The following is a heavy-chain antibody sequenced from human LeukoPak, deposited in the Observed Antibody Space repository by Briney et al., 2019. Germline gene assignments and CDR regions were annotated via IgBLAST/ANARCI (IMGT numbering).Heavy chain of an antibody. CDR1: GFTFSSYA. J-gene: IGHJ4*02. Sequence: GGSLRLSCAASGFTFSSYAMHWVRQAPGKGLEWVAVISYDGSNKYYADSVKGRFTISRDNSKNTLYLQMNSLRAEDTAVYYCAKPYRLVAVAGTECDYWGQGTLVTVSS. CDR2: ISYDGSNK. V-gene: IGHV3-30-3*02. D-gene: IGHD6-19*01. CDR3: AKPYRLVAVAGTECDY.